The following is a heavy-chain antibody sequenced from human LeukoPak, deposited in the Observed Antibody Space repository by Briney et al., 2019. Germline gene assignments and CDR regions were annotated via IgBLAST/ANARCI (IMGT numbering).Heavy chain of an antibody. D-gene: IGHD3-10*01. CDR1: GFTFSSYS. CDR3: ARVSNYYGSGSYYNVYYYYGMDV. Sequence: PGGSLRLSCAASGFTFSSYSMNWVRQASGKGLEWVSSISSSSSYIYYADSVKGRFTISRDNAKNSLYLQMNSLRAEDTAVYYCARVSNYYGSGSYYNVYYYYGMDVWGQGTTVTVSS. V-gene: IGHV3-21*01. J-gene: IGHJ6*02. CDR2: ISSSSSYI.